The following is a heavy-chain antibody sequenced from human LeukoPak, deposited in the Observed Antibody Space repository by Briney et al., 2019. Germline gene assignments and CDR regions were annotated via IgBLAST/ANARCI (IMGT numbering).Heavy chain of an antibody. V-gene: IGHV3-7*01. J-gene: IGHJ4*02. CDR2: IKQDGSEK. CDR3: ARDQSGSFDY. D-gene: IGHD3-10*01. Sequence: GGSLRLSCAASGFTFSSYWKSWVRQAPGKGLEWVANIKQDGSEKYYVDSVKGRFTISRDNAKNSLYLQMNSLGAEDTAVYYCARDQSGSFDYWGQGTLVTVSS. CDR1: GFTFSSYW.